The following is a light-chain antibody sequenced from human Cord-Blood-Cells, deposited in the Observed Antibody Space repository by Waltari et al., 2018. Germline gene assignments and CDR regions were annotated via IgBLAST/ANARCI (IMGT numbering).Light chain of an antibody. CDR2: EAS. CDR1: QDIIYY. J-gene: IGKJ2*01. V-gene: IGKV1-33*01. Sequence: DIQMTQSPSSLSASVGDRFTITCQASQDIIYYLNWYHHKPGKATKLRIYEASNLETGVPSRFRGSGSGTDFTFTISRLQPDEIATYSCQQYANLPPYTFGHGTKREIK. CDR3: QQYANLPPYT.